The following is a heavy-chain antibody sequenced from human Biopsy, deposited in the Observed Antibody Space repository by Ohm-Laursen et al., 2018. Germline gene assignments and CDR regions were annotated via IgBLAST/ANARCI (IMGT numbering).Heavy chain of an antibody. CDR3: AGATSGTSLYDP. CDR2: ISHSGST. D-gene: IGHD6-13*01. V-gene: IGHV4-59*06. J-gene: IGHJ5*02. Sequence: PSETLSLTCTVSGGSISSDYWSWIRQLPGKGLEWIGYISHSGSTSYNLSLRSLVTISTDTSTNQFSLKVRSVTAADTAMYYCAGATSGTSLYDPWGQGILVTVSS. CDR1: GGSISSDY.